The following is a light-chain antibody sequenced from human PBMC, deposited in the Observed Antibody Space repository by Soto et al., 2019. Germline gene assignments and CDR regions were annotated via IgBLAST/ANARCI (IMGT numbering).Light chain of an antibody. CDR2: DAS. J-gene: IGKJ4*01. V-gene: IGKV3-11*01. CDR1: QSVSDY. Sequence: EVVLTQSPATLSLSPGERATLSYRASQSVSDYLAWYQQKPAQAPRIVIYDASNRATGVPARFSGSGSGTDFTLTISSLEPEDVAVYYCQQRGKWPLTFGGGTKVEIK. CDR3: QQRGKWPLT.